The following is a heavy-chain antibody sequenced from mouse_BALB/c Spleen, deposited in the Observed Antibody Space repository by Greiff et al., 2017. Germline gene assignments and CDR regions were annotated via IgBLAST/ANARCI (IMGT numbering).Heavy chain of an antibody. Sequence: VQVVESGPGLVAPAQSLSISCTASGFSFTGYGVNWVRQPPGKGLEWLGMICGDGSTDYNSALITRLSTIKDNSTSQVFLKMNSLQTDDTARYYCARDSTGTFGYWGQGTLVTVSA. V-gene: IGHV2-6-7*01. CDR3: ARDSTGTFGY. J-gene: IGHJ3*01. CDR1: GFSFTGYG. CDR2: ICGDGST. D-gene: IGHD4-1*02.